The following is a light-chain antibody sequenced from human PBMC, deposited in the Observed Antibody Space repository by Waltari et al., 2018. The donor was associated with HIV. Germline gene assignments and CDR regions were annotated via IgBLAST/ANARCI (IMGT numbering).Light chain of an antibody. J-gene: IGLJ3*02. V-gene: IGLV2-14*01. Sequence: QSALTQPASVSGSPGQSITISCTGTSRDYNSVSWYQHHPCKAPKVIIYEVSNRPSGVSNRFSGSKSGYTASLTISGLQAEDEADYFCTSYISSSTPVFGGGTKVTVL. CDR1: SRDYNS. CDR3: TSYISSSTPV. CDR2: EVS.